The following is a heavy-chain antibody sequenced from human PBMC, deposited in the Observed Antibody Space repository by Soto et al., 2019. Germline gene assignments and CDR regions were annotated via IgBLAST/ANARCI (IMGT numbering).Heavy chain of an antibody. J-gene: IGHJ4*02. CDR1: GGSISSSSYY. V-gene: IGHV4-39*01. CDR2: IYYSGST. Sequence: SETLSLTCTVSGGSISSSSYYWGWIRQPPGKGLEWIGSIYYSGSTYYNPSLKSRVTISVDTSKNQFSLKLSSVTAADTAVYYCARSVTIFGVVNIDYWGQGTLVTVSS. CDR3: ARSVTIFGVVNIDY. D-gene: IGHD3-3*01.